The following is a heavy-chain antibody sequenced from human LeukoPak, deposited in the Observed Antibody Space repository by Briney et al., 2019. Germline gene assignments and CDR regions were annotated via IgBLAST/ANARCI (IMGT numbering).Heavy chain of an antibody. CDR2: FDPEDGET. D-gene: IGHD3-22*01. CDR1: GYTLTELS. J-gene: IGHJ4*02. CDR3: ATLVYYYDSSGYYGIPHFDY. Sequence: ASVKVSCKVSGYTLTELSMHWVRQAPGKGLEWMGGFDPEDGETIYAQKFQGRVTMTEDTSTDTAYMELSSLRSEDTAVYYCATLVYYYDSSGYYGIPHFDYWGQGTLVTVPS. V-gene: IGHV1-24*01.